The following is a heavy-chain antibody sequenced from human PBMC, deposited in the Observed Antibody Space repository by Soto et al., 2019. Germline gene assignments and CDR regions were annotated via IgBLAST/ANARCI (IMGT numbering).Heavy chain of an antibody. J-gene: IGHJ4*02. V-gene: IGHV3-23*01. Sequence: EVQLLESGGGLVQPGGSLRLSCAASGFTFSSYAMSWVRQAPGKGLEWVAAIRGSGGSTYYADSVKGRFTISRDNSKNTLYLQINSLRAEDTAVYYCAKVQDPYYDFWSGCYSLQFDYWGQGTLVTVSS. CDR3: AKVQDPYYDFWSGCYSLQFDY. CDR2: IRGSGGST. CDR1: GFTFSSYA. D-gene: IGHD3-3*01.